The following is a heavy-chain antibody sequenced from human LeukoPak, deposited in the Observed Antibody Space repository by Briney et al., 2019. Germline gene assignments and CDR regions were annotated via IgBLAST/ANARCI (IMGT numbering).Heavy chain of an antibody. CDR2: IYTSGST. J-gene: IGHJ4*02. CDR1: GGSISSGSYY. D-gene: IGHD6-19*01. Sequence: PSQTLSLTCTVSGGSISSGSYYWSWIRQPAGKGLEWIGRIYTSGSTNYNPSLKSRVTISVDTSKNQFSLKLSSVAAADTAVYCCARVSGYSSGATFDYWGQGTLVTVSS. V-gene: IGHV4-61*02. CDR3: ARVSGYSSGATFDY.